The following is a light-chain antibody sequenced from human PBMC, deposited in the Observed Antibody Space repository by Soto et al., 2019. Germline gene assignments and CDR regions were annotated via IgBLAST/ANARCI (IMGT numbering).Light chain of an antibody. CDR1: SSDVGGYNY. J-gene: IGLJ1*01. V-gene: IGLV2-14*01. Sequence: QSALTQPASVSGSPGQSITISCTGTSSDVGGYNYVSWYQQHPGKAPKLIIYDVSNRPSGVSNRFAGSKSGNTASLTISGLQAEDEDDYYCSSYTSSSTLLVFGTGTKLTVL. CDR3: SSYTSSSTLLV. CDR2: DVS.